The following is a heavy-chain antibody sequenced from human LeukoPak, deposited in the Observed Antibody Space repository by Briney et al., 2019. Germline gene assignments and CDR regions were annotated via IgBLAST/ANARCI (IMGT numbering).Heavy chain of an antibody. CDR1: GFTFNSYG. D-gene: IGHD1-7*01. Sequence: HTGGSLRLSCAASGFTFNSYGMHWVRQAPGKGLEWLAVISFDGSNKYFADSVEGRLVVSRDNSNNTLYLHMNTLRPDDTAIYYCAAYHASGTFGYFQHWGQGTLVTVSS. CDR2: ISFDGSNK. CDR3: AAYHASGTFGYFQH. J-gene: IGHJ1*01. V-gene: IGHV3-33*08.